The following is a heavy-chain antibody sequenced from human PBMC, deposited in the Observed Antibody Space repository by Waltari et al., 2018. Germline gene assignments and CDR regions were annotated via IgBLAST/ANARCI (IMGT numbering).Heavy chain of an antibody. Sequence: QVQLQESGPGLVKASETLSLTCTVPDGSISTYYLNCVRQPAGKGLEWIGRIYTTGSPTYNPSLRSRVTMSVDASKSQFSLKLTSVTAADTAVYYCASGPGKYFYYMDVWGKGTTVTVSS. J-gene: IGHJ6*03. V-gene: IGHV4-4*07. CDR3: ASGPGKYFYYMDV. CDR2: IYTTGSP. CDR1: DGSISTYY.